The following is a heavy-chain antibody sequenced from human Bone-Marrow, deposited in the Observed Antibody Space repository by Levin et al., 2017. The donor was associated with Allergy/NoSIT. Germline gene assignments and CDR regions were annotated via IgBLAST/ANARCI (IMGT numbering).Heavy chain of an antibody. D-gene: IGHD1-1*01. V-gene: IGHV4-34*01. CDR1: GGSFSGYY. CDR3: ARASGTSSVGSPAPFMRYFDL. Sequence: SQTLSLTCAVYGGSFSGYYWSWIRQPPGKGLEWIGEINHSGSTNYNPSLKSRVTISVDTSKNQFSLKLSSVTAADTAVYYCARASGTSSVGSPAPFMRYFDLWGRGTLVTVSS. CDR2: INHSGST. J-gene: IGHJ2*01.